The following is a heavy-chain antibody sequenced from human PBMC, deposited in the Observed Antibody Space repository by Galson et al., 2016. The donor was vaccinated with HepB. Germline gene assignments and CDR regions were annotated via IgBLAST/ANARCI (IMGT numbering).Heavy chain of an antibody. V-gene: IGHV2-5*01. CDR1: GFSLTTYGVG. CDR3: AHRRVAYYSDSISNPYCAFVV. J-gene: IGHJ3*01. CDR2: IHWNDDK. Sequence: PALVKPTQTLTLTCTFSGFSLTTYGVGVGWIRQPPGKALEWLALIHWNDDKRYSPSLKNRLTITKDTSNNHVVLTMTNMGPVDTAAYYCAHRRVAYYSDSISNPYCAFVVWCQGTMVTVSS. D-gene: IGHD3-22*01.